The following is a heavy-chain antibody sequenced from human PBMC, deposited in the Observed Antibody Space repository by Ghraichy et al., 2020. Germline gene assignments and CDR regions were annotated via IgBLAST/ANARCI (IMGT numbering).Heavy chain of an antibody. CDR2: VTRNGIVT. J-gene: IGHJ1*01. D-gene: IGHD6-19*01. CDR1: GFTFSSYA. Sequence: GGSLRLSCSASGFTFSSYALHWVRQAPWKGLEYVSAVTRNGIVTYYADSVKGRFTISKDNSKNTMYLEMSSLRPEDTAMYYCMGDSGWTGAEYFHHWGQGTLVTVSS. V-gene: IGHV3-64D*06. CDR3: MGDSGWTGAEYFHH.